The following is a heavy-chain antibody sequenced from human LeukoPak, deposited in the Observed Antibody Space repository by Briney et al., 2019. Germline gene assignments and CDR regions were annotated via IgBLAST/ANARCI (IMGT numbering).Heavy chain of an antibody. Sequence: GASVKVSCKASGYTFTSCYMHWVRQAPGQGLEWMGIINPSGGSTSYTQKFQGRVTMTRDTSTPTVYMELSSLSSQDTAVYYCARHKEVGDYYYFDYWGQGTLVTVSS. D-gene: IGHD2/OR15-2a*01. J-gene: IGHJ4*02. CDR3: ARHKEVGDYYYFDY. CDR1: GYTFTSCY. V-gene: IGHV1-46*01. CDR2: INPSGGST.